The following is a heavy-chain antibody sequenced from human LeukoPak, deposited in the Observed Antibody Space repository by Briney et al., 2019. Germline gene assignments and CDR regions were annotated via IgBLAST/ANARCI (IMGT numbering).Heavy chain of an antibody. D-gene: IGHD1-20*01. V-gene: IGHV3-15*01. CDR3: PTDLLTGGGY. CDR2: IKSKTDGGTT. CDR1: GFTFSNAW. Sequence: GGSLRLSCAASGFTFSNAWMSWVRQAPGKGLEWGGRIKSKTDGGTTDYAAPVKGRFTISRDDSKNTLYLQMNSLKTEATAVYYCPTDLLTGGGYWGQGTLVTVSS. J-gene: IGHJ4*02.